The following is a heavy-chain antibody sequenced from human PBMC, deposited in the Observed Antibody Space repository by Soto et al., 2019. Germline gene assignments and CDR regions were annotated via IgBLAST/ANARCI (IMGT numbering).Heavy chain of an antibody. CDR2: IYYSGST. D-gene: IGHD6-13*01. J-gene: IGHJ5*02. CDR3: ARRDLHLSSSWTGSGFGWFDP. Sequence: SETLSLTCTVSGGSISSSSYYWGWIRQPPGKGLEWIGSIYYSGSTYYNPSLKSRVTISVDTSKNQFSLKLSSVTAADTAVYYCARRDLHLSSSWTGSGFGWFDPWGQGTLVTVSS. V-gene: IGHV4-39*01. CDR1: GGSISSSSYY.